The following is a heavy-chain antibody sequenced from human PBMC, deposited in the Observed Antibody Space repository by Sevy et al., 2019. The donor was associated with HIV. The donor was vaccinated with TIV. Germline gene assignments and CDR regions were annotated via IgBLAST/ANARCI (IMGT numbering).Heavy chain of an antibody. CDR2: VSASGIST. D-gene: IGHD1-1*01. CDR3: AKVRSTMIPATGNFDY. V-gene: IGHV3-23*01. J-gene: IGHJ4*02. Sequence: GGSLRLSCAASGFTFSSYVMSWVRQAPGKGLQWVSAVSASGISTYYTDSVKGRFTISGDNSKNMLHMQMNSLRAEDTAVYYCAKVRSTMIPATGNFDYWGQGTLVTVSS. CDR1: GFTFSSYV.